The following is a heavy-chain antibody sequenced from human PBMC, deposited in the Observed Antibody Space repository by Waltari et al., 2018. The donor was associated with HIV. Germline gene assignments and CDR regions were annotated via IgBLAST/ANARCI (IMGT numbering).Heavy chain of an antibody. J-gene: IGHJ6*02. CDR1: GYTFSRHY. CDR2: IYPSDYET. V-gene: IGHV5-51*03. CDR3: GRYENNRPHSYGMDV. Sequence: EVQLVQSGAEVKKPGESLRISCKGSGYTFSRHYIGWVRQMPGKGLEWMGLIYPSDYETTYSPSCGGQVTISADKSISTAYLQWSSLQASDTAMYYCGRYENNRPHSYGMDVWGQGTTVTVSS. D-gene: IGHD1-1*01.